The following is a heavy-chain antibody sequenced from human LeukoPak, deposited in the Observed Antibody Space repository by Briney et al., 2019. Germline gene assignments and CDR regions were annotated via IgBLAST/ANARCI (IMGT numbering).Heavy chain of an antibody. CDR3: ARDLLSYDILTGPFDY. Sequence: SVKVSCKASGGTFSSYAISWVRQAPGQGLEWMGRIIPILGIANYAQKFQGRVTITADKSTSTAYMELSSLRSEDTAVYYCARDLLSYDILTGPFDYWGQGTLVTVSS. CDR2: IIPILGIA. D-gene: IGHD3-9*01. V-gene: IGHV1-69*04. CDR1: GGTFSSYA. J-gene: IGHJ4*02.